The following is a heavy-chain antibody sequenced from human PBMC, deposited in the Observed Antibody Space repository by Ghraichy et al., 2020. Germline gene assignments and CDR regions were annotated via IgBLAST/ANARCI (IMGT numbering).Heavy chain of an antibody. CDR2: IYYSGST. CDR3: ARHLGAARGSRDSSPYYYYGMDV. V-gene: IGHV4-59*08. CDR1: GGSISSYY. J-gene: IGHJ6*02. Sequence: SETLSLTCTVSGGSISSYYWSWIRQPPGKGLEWIGYIYYSGSTNYNPSLKSRVTISVDTSKNQFSLKLSSVTAADTAVYYCARHLGAARGSRDSSPYYYYGMDVWGQGTTVTVSS. D-gene: IGHD6-6*01.